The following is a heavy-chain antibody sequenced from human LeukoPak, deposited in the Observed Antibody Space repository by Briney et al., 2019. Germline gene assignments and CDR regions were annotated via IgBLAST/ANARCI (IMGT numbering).Heavy chain of an antibody. J-gene: IGHJ4*02. D-gene: IGHD1-1*01. Sequence: EASVKVSCKASGYTFTSYGISWVRQAPGQGLEGMGWISAYNGNTNYAQKLQGRVTMTTDTSTSTAYMELRSLRSDDTAVYYCARYWNDNEYFDYRGQGTLVTVSS. CDR3: ARYWNDNEYFDY. CDR1: GYTFTSYG. CDR2: ISAYNGNT. V-gene: IGHV1-18*01.